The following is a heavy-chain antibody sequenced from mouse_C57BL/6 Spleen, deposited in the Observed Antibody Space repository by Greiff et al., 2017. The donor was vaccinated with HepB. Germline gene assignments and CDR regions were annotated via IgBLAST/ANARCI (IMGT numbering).Heavy chain of an antibody. V-gene: IGHV1-42*01. CDR3: ARKGGDYYGSSYGYFDV. CDR2: INPSTGGT. CDR1: GYSFTGYY. Sequence: VQLKQSGPELVKPGASVKISCKASGYSFTGYYMNWVKQSPEKSLEWIGEINPSTGGTTYNQKFKAKATLTVDKSSSTAYMQLKSLTSEDSAVYYCARKGGDYYGSSYGYFDVWGTGTTVTVSS. D-gene: IGHD1-1*01. J-gene: IGHJ1*03.